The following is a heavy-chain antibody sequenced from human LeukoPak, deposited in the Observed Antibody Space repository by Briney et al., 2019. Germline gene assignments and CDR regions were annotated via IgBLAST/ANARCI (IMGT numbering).Heavy chain of an antibody. CDR3: TRNRKISGSDKSAFDI. J-gene: IGHJ3*02. CDR1: GYTFTSYG. D-gene: IGHD1-26*01. Sequence: ASVKVSCKASGYTFTSYGISWVRQAPGQGLEWMGWISAYNGNTNYAQKLQGIVTMTTDSSTSSAYMRLRSVRSDATAWSNLTRNRKISGSDKSAFDIWGQGTMVTVSS. CDR2: ISAYNGNT. V-gene: IGHV1-18*01.